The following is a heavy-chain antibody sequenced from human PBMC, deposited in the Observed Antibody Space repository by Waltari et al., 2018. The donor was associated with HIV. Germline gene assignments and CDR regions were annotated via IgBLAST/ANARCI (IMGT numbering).Heavy chain of an antibody. Sequence: EVPLVQSGAEVKTPGESLKIPCKGFEYSFTSCCICWLLQMPGKGLEWMGIIYPGDSDTRYSPSFQGQVTISADKSISTAYLQWSSLKASDTAMYYCARRGIAVAGTHFDYWGQGTLVTVSS. CDR3: ARRGIAVAGTHFDY. CDR2: IYPGDSDT. V-gene: IGHV5-51*01. D-gene: IGHD6-19*01. J-gene: IGHJ4*02. CDR1: EYSFTSCC.